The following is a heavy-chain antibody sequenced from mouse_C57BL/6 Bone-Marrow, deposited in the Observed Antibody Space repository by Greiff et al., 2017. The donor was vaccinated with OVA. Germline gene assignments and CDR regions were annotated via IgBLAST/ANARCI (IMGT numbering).Heavy chain of an antibody. CDR1: GYAFTNYL. CDR2: INPGSGGT. V-gene: IGHV1-54*01. CDR3: ARDYYGSSYWYFDV. Sequence: VQLQQSGAELVRPGTSVKVSCKASGYAFTNYLIEWVKQRPGQGLEWIGVINPGSGGTNYNEKFKGKATLTADKSSSPAYMQLSSLTTEDSAVYFCARDYYGSSYWYFDVWGTGTTVTVSS. D-gene: IGHD1-1*01. J-gene: IGHJ1*03.